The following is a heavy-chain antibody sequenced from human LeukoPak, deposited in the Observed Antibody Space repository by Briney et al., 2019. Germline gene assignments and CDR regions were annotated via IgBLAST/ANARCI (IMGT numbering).Heavy chain of an antibody. J-gene: IGHJ3*02. CDR2: IYYSGST. Sequence: PSETLSLTCTVSGGSISSGGYYWSWIRQHPGEGLEWIGYIYYSGSTDYNPSLKSRFTMSVDTSKNQFSLKLSSVTAADTAVYSCASADSDMAFDIWGQGTMVTVSS. CDR1: GGSISSGGYY. CDR3: ASADSDMAFDI. D-gene: IGHD3-22*01. V-gene: IGHV4-31*03.